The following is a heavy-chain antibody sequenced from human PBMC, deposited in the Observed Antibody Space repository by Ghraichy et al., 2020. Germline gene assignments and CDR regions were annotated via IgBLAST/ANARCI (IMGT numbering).Heavy chain of an antibody. CDR2: ISYDGSNK. CDR3: ARGDTWDYYNGMDV. D-gene: IGHD1-26*01. Sequence: GESLNISCAASGFTFSSYAIHWVRQAPGKGLEWVALISYDGSNKYYADSVKGRFTISRDNSKNTLYLQMNSLRAEDRAVYYCARGDTWDYYNGMDVWGQGTTVTVSS. CDR1: GFTFSSYA. V-gene: IGHV3-30-3*01. J-gene: IGHJ6*02.